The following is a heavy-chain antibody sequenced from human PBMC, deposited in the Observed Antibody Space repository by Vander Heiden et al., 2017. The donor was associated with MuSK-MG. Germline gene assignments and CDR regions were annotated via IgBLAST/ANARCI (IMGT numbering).Heavy chain of an antibody. V-gene: IGHV3-33*05. D-gene: IGHD3-16*01. CDR3: AQDRESDFWGRGGVFDF. CDR1: GSTCRTFS. Sequence: QVELVESGGVVVHPGKAPTLSCAASGSTCRTFSMHWIREAPGKELEWVAFISFDVAKTFYADSVQGRFSISRDLSTHTLFLQMSNLKVEDTALYFCAQDRESDFWGRGGVFDFWGQGTMVTVSS. J-gene: IGHJ3*01. CDR2: ISFDVAKT.